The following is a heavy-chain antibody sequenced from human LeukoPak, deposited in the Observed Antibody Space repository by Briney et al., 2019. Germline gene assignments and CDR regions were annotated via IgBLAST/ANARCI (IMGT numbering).Heavy chain of an antibody. CDR1: GYTFTGYY. Sequence: GASVKVSCKASGYTFTGYYMHWVRQAPGQGLEWMGRIIPILGIANYAQKFQGRVTITADKSTSTAYMELSSLRSEDTAVYYCARERGLHGEIVVVPAYYMDVWGKGTTVTVSS. CDR3: ARERGLHGEIVVVPAYYMDV. CDR2: IIPILGIA. D-gene: IGHD2-2*01. V-gene: IGHV1-69*04. J-gene: IGHJ6*03.